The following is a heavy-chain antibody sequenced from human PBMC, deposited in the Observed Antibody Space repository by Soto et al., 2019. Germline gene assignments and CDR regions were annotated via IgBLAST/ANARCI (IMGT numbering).Heavy chain of an antibody. D-gene: IGHD6-25*01. CDR2: IYYSGST. J-gene: IGHJ6*02. CDR3: ARVMSPPEHLGSYYYYYYGMDV. V-gene: IGHV4-59*01. Sequence: SETLSLTCTVSGGSISSYYWSWIRQPPGKGLEWIGYIYYSGSTNYNPSLKSRVTISVDTSKNQFSLKLSSVTAADTAVYYCARVMSPPEHLGSYYYYYYGMDVWGQGTMVPVSS. CDR1: GGSISSYY.